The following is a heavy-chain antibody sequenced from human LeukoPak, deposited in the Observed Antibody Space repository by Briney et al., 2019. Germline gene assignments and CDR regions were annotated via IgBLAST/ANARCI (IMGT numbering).Heavy chain of an antibody. D-gene: IGHD3-10*01. CDR1: RYIFTSYY. J-gene: IGHJ4*02. CDR3: ARMYYYASGNSDREKYYFDY. Sequence: ASVKVSCKASRYIFTSYYIHWVRQAPGQGLEWMGWINPNSGGTNYAQKFQGRVTMTRDTSISTAYMELSGLRSDDTAVYYCARMYYYASGNSDREKYYFDYWGQGTLVTVSS. CDR2: INPNSGGT. V-gene: IGHV1-2*02.